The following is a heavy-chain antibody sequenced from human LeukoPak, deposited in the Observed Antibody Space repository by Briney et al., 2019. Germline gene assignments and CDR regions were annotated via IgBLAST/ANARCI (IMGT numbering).Heavy chain of an antibody. V-gene: IGHV3-53*01. CDR2: IYRDGST. CDR3: AAQALAGKGNFFDP. J-gene: IGHJ5*02. D-gene: IGHD6-19*01. CDR1: GSIVSSNY. Sequence: GGSLRLSCAASGSIVSSNYMTWVRQAPGKGLEWVSVIYRDGSTYYADTVKGRFTISRDNSKNTLYLQMDSLRAEDTAVYYCAAQALAGKGNFFDPWGQGTLVTVSS.